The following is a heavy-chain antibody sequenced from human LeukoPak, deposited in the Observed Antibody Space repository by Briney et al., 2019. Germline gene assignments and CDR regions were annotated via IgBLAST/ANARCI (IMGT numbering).Heavy chain of an antibody. D-gene: IGHD6-13*01. CDR1: GYTFTGYY. CDR3: AREVGYSSSYYGRFDP. J-gene: IGHJ5*02. V-gene: IGHV1-2*06. CDR2: INPNSGVP. Sequence: ASVKVSCKASGYTFTGYYMHWVRQAPGQGLEWLVRINPNSGVPNYAQKFQGRVTMTRDTAISTAYMQLSSLRSGDTAVYYCAREVGYSSSYYGRFDPWGQGTLVTVSS.